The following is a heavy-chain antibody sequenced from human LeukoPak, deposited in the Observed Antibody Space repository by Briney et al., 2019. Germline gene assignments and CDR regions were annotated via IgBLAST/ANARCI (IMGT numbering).Heavy chain of an antibody. CDR2: IKQDGSEK. J-gene: IGHJ4*02. V-gene: IGHV3-7*01. Sequence: GGSLRLSCAASGFTFSSYWMSWVRQAPGKGLEWVANIKQDGSEKYYVDSVKGRFTISRDNAKNSLYLQMNSLRAEDTAVYYCARDSIDYYGSGRGDGFDYWGQGTLVTVSS. CDR1: GFTFSSYW. CDR3: ARDSIDYYGSGRGDGFDY. D-gene: IGHD3-10*01.